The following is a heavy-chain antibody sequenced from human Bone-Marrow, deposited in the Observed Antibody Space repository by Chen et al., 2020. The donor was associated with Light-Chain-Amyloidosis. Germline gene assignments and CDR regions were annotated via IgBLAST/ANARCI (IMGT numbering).Heavy chain of an antibody. CDR2: IYPDDSDA. CDR3: ARRRDGYNFDY. J-gene: IGHJ4*02. Sequence: EVQLEQSGPEVKKPGESLKISCKGSGYTFPNYWIGWVRQMPGKGLEWMGVIYPDDSDARYSPSFEGQVTXXADKSXXXXXXXXXXXXASDTAMYYCARRRDGYNFDYWGQGTLVTVSS. CDR1: GYTFPNYW. V-gene: IGHV5-51*01. D-gene: IGHD5-12*01.